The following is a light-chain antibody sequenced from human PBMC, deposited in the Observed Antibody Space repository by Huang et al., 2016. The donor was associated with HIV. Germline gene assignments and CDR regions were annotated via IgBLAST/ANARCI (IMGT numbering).Light chain of an antibody. CDR3: QHYNTWPWT. Sequence: EIVMTQSPATLSVSPGERATIPCRASQSVSSNLAWYQQKPGQAPRLRIYGASTRATGVPARFSGSGSATEFTLTISSLQSEDFALYYCQHYNTWPWTFGQGTKVEIK. CDR1: QSVSSN. J-gene: IGKJ1*01. V-gene: IGKV3-15*01. CDR2: GAS.